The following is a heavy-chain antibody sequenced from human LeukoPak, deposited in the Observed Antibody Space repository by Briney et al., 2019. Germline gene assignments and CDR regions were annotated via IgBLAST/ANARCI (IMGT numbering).Heavy chain of an antibody. V-gene: IGHV3-21*01. J-gene: IGHJ3*02. D-gene: IGHD5-18*01. CDR3: ARQRYSYDAFDI. Sequence: GGSLRLSCAASGFTFSSYSMNWVRQAPGKGLEWVSSLSSSSSYIDYADSVKGRFTISRDNAKNSLYLQMNSLRAEDTAVYYCARQRYSYDAFDIWGQGTMVTVSS. CDR2: LSSSSSYI. CDR1: GFTFSSYS.